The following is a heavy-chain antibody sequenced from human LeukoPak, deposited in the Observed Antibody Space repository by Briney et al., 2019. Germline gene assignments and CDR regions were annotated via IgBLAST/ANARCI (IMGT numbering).Heavy chain of an antibody. Sequence: SETLSLTCAVYGGSFSDYYWSWIRQPPGKGLEWIGEINHSGSTNYNPSLKSRVTISVDTSKNQFSLKLSSVTAADTAVYYCASSPVTTSASRRYYFDYWGQGTLVTVSS. CDR2: INHSGST. V-gene: IGHV4-34*01. J-gene: IGHJ4*02. D-gene: IGHD4-17*01. CDR1: GGSFSDYY. CDR3: ASSPVTTSASRRYYFDY.